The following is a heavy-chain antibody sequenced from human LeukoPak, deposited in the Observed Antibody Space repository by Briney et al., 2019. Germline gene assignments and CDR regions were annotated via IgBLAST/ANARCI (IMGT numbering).Heavy chain of an antibody. CDR2: IYYSGST. Sequence: PSETLSLTCTVSGGSISSGGYYWSWIRQHPGKGLEWIGYIYYSGSTYYNPSLKSRVTISVDTSKNQFSLKLSSVTAADTAVYYCALGPYDSSGYYYGYFDLWGRGTLVTVSS. V-gene: IGHV4-30-4*08. CDR3: ALGPYDSSGYYYGYFDL. CDR1: GGSISSGGYY. D-gene: IGHD3-22*01. J-gene: IGHJ2*01.